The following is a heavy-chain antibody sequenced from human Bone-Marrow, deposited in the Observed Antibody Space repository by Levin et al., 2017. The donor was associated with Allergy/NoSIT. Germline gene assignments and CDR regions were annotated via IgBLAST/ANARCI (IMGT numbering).Heavy chain of an antibody. CDR2: IWYDGSNK. D-gene: IGHD6-13*01. CDR3: AKDFGTIAEVGRLNAMDL. Sequence: GESLKISCAASGFTFSNSGMHWVRQAPGKGLEWVAVIWYDGSNKYYTDSVKGRFTISRDNSKNTVYLEMNSLRVEDTALYYCAKDFGTIAEVGRLNAMDLWGQGTTVTVSS. J-gene: IGHJ6*02. V-gene: IGHV3-33*06. CDR1: GFTFSNSG.